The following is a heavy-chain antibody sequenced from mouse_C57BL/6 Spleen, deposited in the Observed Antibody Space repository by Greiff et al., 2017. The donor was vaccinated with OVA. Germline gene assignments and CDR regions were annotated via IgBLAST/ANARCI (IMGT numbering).Heavy chain of an antibody. D-gene: IGHD1-1*01. CDR2: INPNYGTT. J-gene: IGHJ3*01. CDR3: ANCYGSRAELAD. CDR1: GYSFTDYN. V-gene: IGHV1-39*01. Sequence: VQLQQSGPELVKPGASVKLSCKASGYSFTDYNMNWVKQSPGKSLEWIGVINPNYGTTSYNQKFKGKATLTVDQSSSTAYMQLNSLTSEDSAVYYCANCYGSRAELADWGQGTLVTVAA.